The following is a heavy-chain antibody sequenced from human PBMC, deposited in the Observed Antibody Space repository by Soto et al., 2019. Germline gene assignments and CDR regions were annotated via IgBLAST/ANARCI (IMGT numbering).Heavy chain of an antibody. CDR3: ARPADYVSGFSQ. J-gene: IGHJ4*02. D-gene: IGHD3-16*01. CDR2: IIPVFGTP. Sequence: QVQLVQSGAEVKNPGSSVKVSFQTSGGTFTTSTISWVRQAPGQGLEWMGGIIPVFGTPSYAQKFQGRVTMIADKSSSTAYMELRNLRSEDTAMYYCARPADYVSGFSQWGQGTLVTVSS. V-gene: IGHV1-69*06. CDR1: GGTFTTST.